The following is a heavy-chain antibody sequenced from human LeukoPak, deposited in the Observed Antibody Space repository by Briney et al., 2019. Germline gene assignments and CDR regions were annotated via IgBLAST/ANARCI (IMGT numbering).Heavy chain of an antibody. CDR2: ISGSGGSI. CDR3: AKANDFWSGYYAY. J-gene: IGHJ4*02. CDR1: GFTFSSYA. V-gene: IGHV3-23*01. Sequence: GGSLRLSCAASGFTFSSYAMSWVRQAPGKGLEWVSAISGSGGSIYYADSVKGRFTISRDNSKNTLYLQMNSLRAEDTAVYYCAKANDFWSGYYAYWGQGTLVTVSS. D-gene: IGHD3-3*01.